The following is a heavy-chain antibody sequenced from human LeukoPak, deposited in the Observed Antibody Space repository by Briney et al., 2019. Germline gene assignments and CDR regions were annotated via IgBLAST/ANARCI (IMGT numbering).Heavy chain of an antibody. CDR3: ARDLSPYYDSSGYPID. CDR1: GYTFTSYA. V-gene: IGHV1-3*01. Sequence: ASVKVSCKASGYTFTSYAMHWVRQAPGQRLEWMGWINAGNGNTKYSQKFQGRVTITRDTSASTAYMELSSLRSDDTAVYYCARDLSPYYDSSGYPIDWGQGTLVTVSS. CDR2: INAGNGNT. J-gene: IGHJ4*02. D-gene: IGHD3-22*01.